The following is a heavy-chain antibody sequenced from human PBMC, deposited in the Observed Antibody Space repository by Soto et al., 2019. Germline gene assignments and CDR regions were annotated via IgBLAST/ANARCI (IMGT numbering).Heavy chain of an antibody. Sequence: QLQLQESGPGLVKPSETLSLTCTVSGGSISSSSYYWGWIRQPPGKGLEWIGSIYYSGSTYYNPSLKSRVTISVDTSKNQFSLKLSSVTAADTAVYYCARRPSPSSSWYEDYYYGMDVWGQGTTVTVSS. J-gene: IGHJ6*02. V-gene: IGHV4-39*01. CDR2: IYYSGST. D-gene: IGHD6-13*01. CDR3: ARRPSPSSSWYEDYYYGMDV. CDR1: GGSISSSSYY.